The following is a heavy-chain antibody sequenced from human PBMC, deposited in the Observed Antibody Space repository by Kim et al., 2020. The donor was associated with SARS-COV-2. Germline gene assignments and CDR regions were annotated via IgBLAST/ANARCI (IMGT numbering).Heavy chain of an antibody. D-gene: IGHD3-3*01. Sequence: GGSLRLSCAASGFTFSSYAMSWVRQAPGKGLEWVSAISGSGGSTYYADSVKGRFTISRDNSKNTLYLQMNSLRAEDTAVYYCAKEGAYDFWSGYYYYYGMDVWGQGTTVTVSS. V-gene: IGHV3-23*01. CDR1: GFTFSSYA. CDR3: AKEGAYDFWSGYYYYYGMDV. CDR2: ISGSGGST. J-gene: IGHJ6*02.